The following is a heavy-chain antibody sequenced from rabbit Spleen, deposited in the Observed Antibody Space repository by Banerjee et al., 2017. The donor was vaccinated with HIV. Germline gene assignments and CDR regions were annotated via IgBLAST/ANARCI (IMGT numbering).Heavy chain of an antibody. CDR1: GFSFSNKAV. CDR2: IYTGTGGT. CDR3: GRYGGDYYDEGYF. V-gene: IGHV1S45*01. J-gene: IGHJ4*01. Sequence: QEQLVESGGGLVKPEGSLKLSCTASGFSFSNKAVMCWVRQAPGKGLEWIGCIYTGTGGTYYANWAKGRFTISKASSTTVTLQMTTLTAADTATYFCGRYGGDYYDEGYFWGPGTLVTVS. D-gene: IGHD1-1*01.